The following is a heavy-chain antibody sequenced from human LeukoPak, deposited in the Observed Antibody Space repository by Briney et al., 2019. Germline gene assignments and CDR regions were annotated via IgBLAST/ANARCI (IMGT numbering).Heavy chain of an antibody. Sequence: LVKVSCKASGGTFSSYTISWVRHAPGQGLEWMGWIIPILGIANYAQKFQGRVTITADKSTSTAYMELSSLRSEDTAVYYCARDSEQWLVMGYFDYWGQGTLVTVSS. J-gene: IGHJ4*02. D-gene: IGHD6-19*01. CDR1: GGTFSSYT. CDR2: IIPILGIA. CDR3: ARDSEQWLVMGYFDY. V-gene: IGHV1-69*10.